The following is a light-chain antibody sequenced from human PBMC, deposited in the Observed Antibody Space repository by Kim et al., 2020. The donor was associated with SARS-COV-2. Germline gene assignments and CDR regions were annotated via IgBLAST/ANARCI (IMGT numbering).Light chain of an antibody. CDR2: AAA. CDR1: QNVSSD. V-gene: IGKV3-15*01. CDR3: QQSHNWPPFT. J-gene: IGKJ2*01. Sequence: VSPGESVTPSCRASQNVSSDLVWYQQKPGQAPRHLIYAAANSATATPARCSGSGSGTEFTLTISSLQSEDFAVYYCQQSHNWPPFTFGQGTKLEI.